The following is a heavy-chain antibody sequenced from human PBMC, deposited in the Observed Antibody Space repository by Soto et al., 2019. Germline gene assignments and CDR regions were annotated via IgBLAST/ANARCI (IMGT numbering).Heavy chain of an antibody. Sequence: EVQLVESGGGLVQPGGSLRLSCAASGFTVSSNYMSWVRQAPGKGLEWDSVIYSGGSTYYADSVKGRFTISRHHSKNSLYLQMNSLRAEDTAVYYCARGRDCGGDCPIWFDPWGQGTLVTVSS. CDR3: ARGRDCGGDCPIWFDP. D-gene: IGHD2-21*02. CDR2: IYSGGST. V-gene: IGHV3-53*04. J-gene: IGHJ5*02. CDR1: GFTVSSNY.